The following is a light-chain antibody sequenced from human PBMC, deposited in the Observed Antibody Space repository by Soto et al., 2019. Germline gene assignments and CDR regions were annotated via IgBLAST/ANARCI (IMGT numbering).Light chain of an antibody. CDR1: SSDVGNYKY. J-gene: IGLJ1*01. V-gene: IGLV2-14*01. CDR3: LSYQSSGTYV. CDR2: EVS. Sequence: QSALTQPASVSGSPGQSITISCTGTSSDVGNYKYVSWYQQHPGKAPKLMIYEVSNRPSGVSNRFSGSKSGNTASLTISGLQAEDETDYYCLSYQSSGTYVFGTRTKV.